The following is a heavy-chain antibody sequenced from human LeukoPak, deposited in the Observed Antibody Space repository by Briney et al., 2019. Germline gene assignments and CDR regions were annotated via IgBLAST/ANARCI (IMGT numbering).Heavy chain of an antibody. CDR1: GFTFSSYA. CDR3: AKSECSGGSCYGH. J-gene: IGHJ4*02. CDR2: ISGSCVST. V-gene: IGHV3-23*01. D-gene: IGHD2-15*01. Sequence: PGGSLRLSCAASGFTFSSYAMSWVRQAPGKGLEWVSAISGSCVSTYYADSVKGRFTISRDNSKNTLYLQMNSLRAEDTAVYYCAKSECSGGSCYGHWGQGTLVTVSS.